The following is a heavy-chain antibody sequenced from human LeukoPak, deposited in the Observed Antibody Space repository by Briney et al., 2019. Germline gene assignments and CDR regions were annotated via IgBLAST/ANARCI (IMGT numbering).Heavy chain of an antibody. CDR2: ISGSGGST. CDR3: AKLGQDDSSGYYYGSAFDI. J-gene: IGHJ3*02. Sequence: GGSLRLSCAASGFTFSSYAMSWVRQAPGKGLEWVSAISGSGGSTYYADSVKGRFTISRDNSKNTLYLQMNSLRAEDTAVYYCAKLGQDDSSGYYYGSAFDIWGQGTMVTVSS. V-gene: IGHV3-23*01. CDR1: GFTFSSYA. D-gene: IGHD3-22*01.